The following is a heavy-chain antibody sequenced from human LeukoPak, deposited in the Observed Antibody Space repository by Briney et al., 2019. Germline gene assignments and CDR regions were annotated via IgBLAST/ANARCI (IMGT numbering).Heavy chain of an antibody. CDR2: IRSKANSYAT. CDR1: GFTFSGSA. Sequence: GGTLRLSCAASGFTFSGSAMHWVRQASGKGLEWVGRIRSKANSYATAHAASVKGRFTISRDDSKNTAYLQMNSLKTEDTAVYYCTSLEGVTNYWGQGTLVTVSS. CDR3: TSLEGVTNY. D-gene: IGHD4-11*01. V-gene: IGHV3-73*01. J-gene: IGHJ4*02.